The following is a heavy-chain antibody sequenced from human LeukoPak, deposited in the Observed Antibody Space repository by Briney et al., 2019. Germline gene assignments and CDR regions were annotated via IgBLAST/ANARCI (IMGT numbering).Heavy chain of an antibody. CDR1: ASISSGDYY. Sequence: SETLSLTRTVSASISSGDYYWNWIRQPAGKGLEWIGRVSASGYTNYNPSLRSRITISVDTSKNQFSLKLSSVTAADTAVYYCARTELGIYDYWGQGTLVTVSS. D-gene: IGHD7-27*01. CDR3: ARTELGIYDY. CDR2: VSASGYT. J-gene: IGHJ4*02. V-gene: IGHV4-61*02.